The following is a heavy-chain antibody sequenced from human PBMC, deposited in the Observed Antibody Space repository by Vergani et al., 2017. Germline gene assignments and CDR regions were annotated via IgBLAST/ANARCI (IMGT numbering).Heavy chain of an antibody. Sequence: VQLVESGGGVVQPGRSLRLSCAASGFTFSSYWMSWVRQAPGKGLEWVANIKQDGSEKYYVDSVKGRFTISRDNAKNSLYLQMNSLRAEDTAVYYCARAHHIVATIFPLDYWGQGTLVTVSS. CDR3: ARAHHIVATIFPLDY. CDR2: IKQDGSEK. D-gene: IGHD5-12*01. CDR1: GFTFSSYW. J-gene: IGHJ4*02. V-gene: IGHV3-7*03.